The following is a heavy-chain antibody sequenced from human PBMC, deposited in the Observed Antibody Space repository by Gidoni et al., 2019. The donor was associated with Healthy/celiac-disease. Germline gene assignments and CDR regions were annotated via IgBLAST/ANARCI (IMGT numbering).Heavy chain of an antibody. D-gene: IGHD3-22*01. CDR3: ARLSRSSGYPTDY. J-gene: IGHJ4*02. V-gene: IGHV3-11*06. Sequence: QVQLVESGGGLVKPGGSLRLSCAASGFTFSDYYMSWIRQAPGKGLEWVSYISSSSSYTNYADSVKGRFTISRDNAKNSLYLQMNSLRAEDTAVYYCARLSRSSGYPTDYWGQGTLVTVSS. CDR2: ISSSSSYT. CDR1: GFTFSDYY.